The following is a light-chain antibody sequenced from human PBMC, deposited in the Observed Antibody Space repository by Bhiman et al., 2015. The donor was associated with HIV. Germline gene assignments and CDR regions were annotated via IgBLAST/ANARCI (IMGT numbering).Light chain of an antibody. CDR1: SRDVGGYDY. V-gene: IGLV2-14*03. CDR2: DVS. Sequence: QSALTQPASVSGSPGQSITISCTGTSRDVGGYDYVSWYQQHPGKAPQLMIYDVSQRPSGISNRFSGSKSGNTASLTISGLQAEDEADYYCTSYTVTASFVFGGATKVTVL. CDR3: TSYTVTASFV. J-gene: IGLJ1*01.